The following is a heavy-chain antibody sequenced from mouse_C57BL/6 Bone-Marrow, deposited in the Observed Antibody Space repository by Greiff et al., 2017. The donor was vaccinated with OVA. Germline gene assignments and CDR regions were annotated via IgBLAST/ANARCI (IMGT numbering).Heavy chain of an antibody. CDR2: ISDGGSYT. V-gene: IGHV5-4*01. Sequence: EVMLVESGGGLVKPGGSLKLSCAASGFTFSSYAMSWVRQTPEKRLEWVATISDGGSYTYYPDNVKGRFTISRDNAKNNLYLQMSHLKSEDTAMYYCARDWDYGSSYFYYAMDYWGQGTSVTVSS. D-gene: IGHD1-1*01. CDR3: ARDWDYGSSYFYYAMDY. CDR1: GFTFSSYA. J-gene: IGHJ4*01.